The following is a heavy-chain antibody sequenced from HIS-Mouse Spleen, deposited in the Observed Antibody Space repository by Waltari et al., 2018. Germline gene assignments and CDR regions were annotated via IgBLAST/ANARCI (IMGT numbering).Heavy chain of an antibody. CDR1: GGSISSSSYY. Sequence: QLQLQESCPGLVKPSETLSLTCTVSGGSISSSSYYWGWIRQPPGKGLEWIGSIYYSGSTYYNPSLKSRVTRSVDTSKNQFSLKLSSVTAADTAVYYCAREIPYSSSWYDWYFDLWGRGTLVTVSS. CDR3: AREIPYSSSWYDWYFDL. D-gene: IGHD6-13*01. J-gene: IGHJ2*01. CDR2: IYYSGST. V-gene: IGHV4-39*07.